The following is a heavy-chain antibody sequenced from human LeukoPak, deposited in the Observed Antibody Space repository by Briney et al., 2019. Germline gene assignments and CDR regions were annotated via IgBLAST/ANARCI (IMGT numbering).Heavy chain of an antibody. CDR3: ASRPYGFLGPFDY. D-gene: IGHD3/OR15-3a*01. CDR1: GFTFSTYS. J-gene: IGHJ4*02. V-gene: IGHV3-48*04. Sequence: GGSLRLSCAASGFTFSTYSMNWVRQAPGKGLEWVSYIYSTSSTIYYADSVKGRFTISRDNVKNSLYLQMNSLRAEDTAIYYCASRPYGFLGPFDYWGQGTLVTVSS. CDR2: IYSTSSTI.